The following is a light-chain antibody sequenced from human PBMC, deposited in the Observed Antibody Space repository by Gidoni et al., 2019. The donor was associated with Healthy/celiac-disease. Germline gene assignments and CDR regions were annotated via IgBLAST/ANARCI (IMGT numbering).Light chain of an antibody. Sequence: QSALTQPASVSGSPGQSITISCTRTSSEVGGYNYVSWYQQHPGKSPRLMIYDVSNRPSGVSNRFSGSKSGNTASLTISGLQAEDEADYYCSSYTSSSTLGVVFGGGTKLTVL. CDR1: SSEVGGYNY. J-gene: IGLJ2*01. CDR3: SSYTSSSTLGVV. CDR2: DVS. V-gene: IGLV2-14*01.